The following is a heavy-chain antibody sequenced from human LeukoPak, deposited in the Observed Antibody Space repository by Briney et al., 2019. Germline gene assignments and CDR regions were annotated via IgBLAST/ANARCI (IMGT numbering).Heavy chain of an antibody. J-gene: IGHJ4*02. CDR3: AKLAAAGGGY. Sequence: PGGSLRLSCAASGFTFSGYIMTWVRQAPGEGLEWVSSITGSGANTYYADSVKGRFTISRDNSKNTLYLQMNSLRAEDTAVYYCAKLAAAGGGYWGQGTLVTVSS. V-gene: IGHV3-23*01. D-gene: IGHD6-13*01. CDR2: ITGSGANT. CDR1: GFTFSGYI.